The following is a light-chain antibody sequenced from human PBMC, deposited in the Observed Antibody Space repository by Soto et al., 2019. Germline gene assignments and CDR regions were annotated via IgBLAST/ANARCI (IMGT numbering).Light chain of an antibody. Sequence: DIQMTQSPSTLSASVGDRVTITCRASQSIRSWLAWYQQKPGKAPKLLIYDASSLDSGVPSRFSGSGSGAEFTLTIISLQPDDFATYYCQQYNSYSRTFGRGTKVDIK. V-gene: IGKV1-5*01. CDR1: QSIRSW. CDR2: DAS. CDR3: QQYNSYSRT. J-gene: IGKJ1*01.